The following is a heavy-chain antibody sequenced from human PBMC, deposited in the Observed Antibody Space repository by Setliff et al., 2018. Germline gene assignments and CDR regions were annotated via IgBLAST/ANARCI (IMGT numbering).Heavy chain of an antibody. CDR1: GYTFTGYY. V-gene: IGHV1-46*01. J-gene: IGHJ4*02. CDR3: ARAPTVTTSLYFDY. CDR2: IDPSGDYT. Sequence: ASVKVSCKASGYTFTGYYMHWVRQAPGQGLEWMGIIDPSGDYTNYAQKFQGRVTMTTDTSTSTAHMELRSLRSDDTAVYYCARAPTVTTSLYFDYWGQGTLVTVSS. D-gene: IGHD4-17*01.